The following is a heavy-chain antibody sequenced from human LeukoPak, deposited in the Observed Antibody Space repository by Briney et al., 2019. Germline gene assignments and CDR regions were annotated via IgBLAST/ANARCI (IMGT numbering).Heavy chain of an antibody. J-gene: IGHJ6*03. V-gene: IGHV1-8*01. CDR3: ARGPSLWSGVWGGLRFDMDV. CDR2: MNPNSGNT. Sequence: ASVKVSCKASGYTFTSYDINWVRQATGQGLEWMGWMNPNSGNTGYAQKFQGRVTMTRNTSISTAYMELSSLRSEDTAVYYCARGPSLWSGVWGGLRFDMDVWGKGTTVTVSS. CDR1: GYTFTSYD. D-gene: IGHD3-10*01.